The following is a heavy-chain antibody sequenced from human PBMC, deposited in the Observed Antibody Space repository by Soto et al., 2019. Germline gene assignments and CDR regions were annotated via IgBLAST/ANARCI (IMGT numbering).Heavy chain of an antibody. J-gene: IGHJ4*02. CDR2: ISANDVGT. D-gene: IGHD1-20*01. CDR3: AKAKNDYNWDNRPPFDY. CDR1: GFTLRSYA. Sequence: AGGSLRLSCEASGFTLRSYAMTWIRQPPGKGLEWVSLISANDVGTYYAESVKTRFTISTDQSRNTVYLQMDSLRADDTAIYYCAKAKNDYNWDNRPPFDYWGQGTLVTVSS. V-gene: IGHV3-23*01.